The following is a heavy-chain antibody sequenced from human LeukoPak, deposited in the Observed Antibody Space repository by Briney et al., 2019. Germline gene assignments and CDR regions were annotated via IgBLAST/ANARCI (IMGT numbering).Heavy chain of an antibody. CDR3: ARAAEWELLTSNFDY. V-gene: IGHV1-2*02. D-gene: IGHD1-26*01. CDR1: GYTFTGHY. CDR2: INPNSGGT. Sequence: ASVKDSCKASGYTFTGHYMHWVRQAPGQGLEWMGWINPNSGGTNYAQKFQGRVTMTRDTSISTAYMELGRLRSDDTAVYYCARAAEWELLTSNFDYWGQGTLVTVSS. J-gene: IGHJ4*02.